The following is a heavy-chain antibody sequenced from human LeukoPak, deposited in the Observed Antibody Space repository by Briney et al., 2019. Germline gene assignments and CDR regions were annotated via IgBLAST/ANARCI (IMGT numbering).Heavy chain of an antibody. CDR2: INHSGST. D-gene: IGHD3-22*01. CDR1: GGSLSGYY. CDR3: ARCSSGYYGFDP. Sequence: PSETLSLTCAVYGGSLSGYYWSWIRQPPGKGLEWIGEINHSGSTNYNPCLKSRVTISVDTSKNQFSLKLSSVTAADTAVYYCARCSSGYYGFDPWGQGTLVTVSS. J-gene: IGHJ5*02. V-gene: IGHV4-34*01.